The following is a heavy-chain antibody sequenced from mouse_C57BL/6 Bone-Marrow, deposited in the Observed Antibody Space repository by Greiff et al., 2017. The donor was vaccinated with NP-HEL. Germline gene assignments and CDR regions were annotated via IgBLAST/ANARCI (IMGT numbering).Heavy chain of an antibody. V-gene: IGHV1-36*01. CDR1: GFTFTDYY. J-gene: IGHJ4*01. CDR2: VYPYNGGT. CDR3: AKGAYDAMDY. Sequence: EVQRQQSGPVLVKPGPSVKISCKASGFTFTDYYMHWVKQSHGKSLEWVGLVYPYNGGTCYTQKFKGQATLTVDTSSSTAYMELNSLTSGDCAVYYGAKGAYDAMDYWGQGTSVTVSS.